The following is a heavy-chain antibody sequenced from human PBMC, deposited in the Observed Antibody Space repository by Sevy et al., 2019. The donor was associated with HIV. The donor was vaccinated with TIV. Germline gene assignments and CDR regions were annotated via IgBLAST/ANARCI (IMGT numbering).Heavy chain of an antibody. CDR1: GGSISSGDYY. V-gene: IGHV4-30-4*01. CDR2: IYYSGST. J-gene: IGHJ4*02. CDR3: ARGRTRESLSHYYYDSSGSPGVDY. Sequence: SETLSLTCTVSGGSISSGDYYWSWIRQPPGKGLEWIGYIYYSGSTYYNPSLKSRVTISVDTSKNQFSLKLSSVTAADTAVYYCARGRTRESLSHYYYDSSGSPGVDYWGQGTLVTVSS. D-gene: IGHD3-22*01.